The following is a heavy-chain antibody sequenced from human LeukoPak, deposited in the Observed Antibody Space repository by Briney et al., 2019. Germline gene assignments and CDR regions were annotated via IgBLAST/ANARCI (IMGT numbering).Heavy chain of an antibody. J-gene: IGHJ4*02. CDR1: GFTFDIYG. CDR3: ARDRSCSTTSCYGGFDY. Sequence: GGSLRLSCAASGFTFDIYGMHWVRQAPGKGLEWVAVIRYDGSNKYYADSVKGRFTISRDNSKSTLYLQMNSLRAEDTAVYYCARDRSCSTTSCYGGFDYWGQGTLVTASS. CDR2: IRYDGSNK. D-gene: IGHD2-2*01. V-gene: IGHV3-33*01.